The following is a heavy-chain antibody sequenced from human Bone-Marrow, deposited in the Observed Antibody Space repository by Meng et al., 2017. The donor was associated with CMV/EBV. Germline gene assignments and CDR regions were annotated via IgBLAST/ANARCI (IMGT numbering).Heavy chain of an antibody. CDR3: AKGTEQRDYDFWSGFSQYYYYGMDV. CDR2: ISGSGGST. D-gene: IGHD3-3*01. V-gene: IGHV3-23*01. Sequence: GESLKISCAASGFTFSSYAMSWVRQAPGKGLEWASAISGSGGSTYYADSVKGRFTISRDNSKNTLYLQMNSLRAEDTAVYYCAKGTEQRDYDFWSGFSQYYYYGMDVWGQGTTVTVSS. CDR1: GFTFSSYA. J-gene: IGHJ6*02.